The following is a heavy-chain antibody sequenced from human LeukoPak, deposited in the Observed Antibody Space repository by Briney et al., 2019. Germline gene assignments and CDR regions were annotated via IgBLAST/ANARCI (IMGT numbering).Heavy chain of an antibody. CDR2: IYYSGST. CDR3: ARAPPYYDFWSGYYKGYYFDY. CDR1: GGSISSGDYY. D-gene: IGHD3-3*01. Sequence: PSETLTLTCTVSGGSISSGDYYWSWIRQPPGKGLEWIGYIYYSGSTYYNPSLKSRVTISVDTSNNQFSLKLSSLTAADTAVYYCARAPPYYDFWSGYYKGYYFDYWGQGTLVTVSS. V-gene: IGHV4-30-4*08. J-gene: IGHJ4*02.